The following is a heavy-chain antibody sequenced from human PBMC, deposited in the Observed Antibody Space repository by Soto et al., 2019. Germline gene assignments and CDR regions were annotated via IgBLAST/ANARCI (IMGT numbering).Heavy chain of an antibody. Sequence: EVQLLESGGGLVQPGGSLRLSCAASGFTFSSYAMSWVRQAPGKGLEWVSAISGSGGSTYYADSVKGRFTISRDNSKNTLYLQMNSLRAEDTAVYYCTASSGWYNAFYIWGQGTMVTVSS. CDR2: ISGSGGST. CDR1: GFTFSSYA. J-gene: IGHJ3*02. D-gene: IGHD6-19*01. CDR3: TASSGWYNAFYI. V-gene: IGHV3-23*01.